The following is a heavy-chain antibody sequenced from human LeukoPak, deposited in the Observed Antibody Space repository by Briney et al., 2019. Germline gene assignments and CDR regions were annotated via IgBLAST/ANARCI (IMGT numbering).Heavy chain of an antibody. D-gene: IGHD4-17*01. CDR2: INTKGDVT. CDR3: ARDDYGVDDALDI. CDR1: GFTFRTYA. V-gene: IGHV3-64*02. J-gene: IGHJ3*02. Sequence: GGSLRLSCAASGFTFRTYAFHWVRQAPGKGLEYVSTINTKGDVTYYADSVKGRFTTSRDNSKNTLYLQMGSLRAEDMAVYYCARDDYGVDDALDIWGQGTMVTVSS.